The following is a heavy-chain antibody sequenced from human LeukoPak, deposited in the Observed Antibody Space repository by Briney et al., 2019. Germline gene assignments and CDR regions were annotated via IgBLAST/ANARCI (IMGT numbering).Heavy chain of an antibody. V-gene: IGHV3-30*04. CDR2: ISYDGSNK. Sequence: PGRSLRLSCVASGFTFSSYAMHWVRQAPGKGLEWVAVISYDGSNKYYADSVKGRFTISRDNSKNTLYLQMNSLRAEDTAVYYCARDVNGYYSGPDYWGQGTLVTVSS. J-gene: IGHJ4*02. CDR3: ARDVNGYYSGPDY. D-gene: IGHD3-22*01. CDR1: GFTFSSYA.